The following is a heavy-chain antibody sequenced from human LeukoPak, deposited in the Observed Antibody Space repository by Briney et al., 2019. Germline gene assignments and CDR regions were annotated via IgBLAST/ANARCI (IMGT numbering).Heavy chain of an antibody. CDR3: VKARGIRYYYGMDV. J-gene: IGHJ6*02. CDR2: ISGSGTNT. CDR1: GFTFSNYA. D-gene: IGHD1-26*01. Sequence: GGSLRLSCAASGFTFSNYAMSWVRQAPGKGLEWVSGISGSGTNTYYADSVKGRFTISRDNSKNTLYLQMNSLRAEDTAVYYCVKARGIRYYYGMDVWGQGTTVTVSS. V-gene: IGHV3-23*01.